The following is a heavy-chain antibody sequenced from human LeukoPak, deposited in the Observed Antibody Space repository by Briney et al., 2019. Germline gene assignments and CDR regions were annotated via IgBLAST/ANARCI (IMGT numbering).Heavy chain of an antibody. Sequence: PSETLSLTCAVSGYSISSGYYWGWIRQPPGKGLEWIGRIYHSGSTYYNPSLKSRVTISVDTSKNQFSLKLSSVTAADTAVYYCTQGMDVWGKGTTVTVSS. V-gene: IGHV4-38-2*01. CDR1: GYSISSGYY. CDR2: IYHSGST. J-gene: IGHJ6*04. CDR3: TQGMDV.